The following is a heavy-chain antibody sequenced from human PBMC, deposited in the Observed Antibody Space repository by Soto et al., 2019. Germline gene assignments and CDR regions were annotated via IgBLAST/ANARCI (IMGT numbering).Heavy chain of an antibody. V-gene: IGHV1-69*06. CDR3: ARSPGVVRRDGYNDASLNWFDP. CDR1: GGTFSSYA. Sequence: QVQLVQSGAEVKKPGSSVKVSCKASGGTFSSYAISWVRQAPGQGLEWMGGIIPIFGTANYAQKFQGRVTITADKSTSTAYMELSSLRSDDTAVYYCARSPGVVRRDGYNDASLNWFDPWGQGTLVTVSS. CDR2: IIPIFGTA. J-gene: IGHJ5*02. D-gene: IGHD3-22*01.